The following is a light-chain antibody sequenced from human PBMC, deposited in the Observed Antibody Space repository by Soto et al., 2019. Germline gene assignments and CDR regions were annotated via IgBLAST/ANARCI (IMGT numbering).Light chain of an antibody. J-gene: IGLJ7*01. CDR1: SSNIGSYNF. V-gene: IGLV2-23*01. CDR3: FSYAGSATYV. Sequence: QSALTQPASVSGSPGQSITISCTGTSSNIGSYNFVSWYQQHPGKAPKLVIYEGTKRPSGVSYRFSGSRSGNTASLTISGLQADDEAHYYCFSYAGSATYVFGGGTQLTVL. CDR2: EGT.